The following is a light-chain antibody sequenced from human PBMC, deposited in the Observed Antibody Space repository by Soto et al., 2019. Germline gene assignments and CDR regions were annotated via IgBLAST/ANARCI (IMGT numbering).Light chain of an antibody. J-gene: IGKJ1*01. CDR2: DAS. CDR3: QQYQSYPWP. V-gene: IGKV1-5*02. CDR1: QGLSIW. Sequence: DIQMTQSPSTRSPYVGDRGTLIRRTSQGLSIWLAWYRQKTGRAPKXLIHDASSLESGVPSRFSGSGSGTEFTLTINSLQPDDAATYYCQQYQSYPWPFRQGTKVDI.